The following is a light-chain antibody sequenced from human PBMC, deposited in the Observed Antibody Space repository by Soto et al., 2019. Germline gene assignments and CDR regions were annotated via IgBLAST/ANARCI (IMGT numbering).Light chain of an antibody. V-gene: IGKV1-39*01. CDR3: QQYGSSPT. Sequence: DIQLTQSPSSLSASVGDRITITCRSSQSISRYLNWYQQRPGTAPKVLIFGANSLQSGVPSRFSGSGSGTEFTLTISRLEPEDFAVYYCQQYGSSPTFGQGTKVDI. CDR2: GAN. CDR1: QSISRY. J-gene: IGKJ1*01.